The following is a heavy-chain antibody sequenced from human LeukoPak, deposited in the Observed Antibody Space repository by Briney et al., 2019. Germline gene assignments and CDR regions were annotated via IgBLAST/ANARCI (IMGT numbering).Heavy chain of an antibody. D-gene: IGHD3-10*01. CDR2: IYYSGST. CDR1: GGSISSGDYY. Sequence: SETLSLTCTVSGGSISSGDYYWSWIRQPPGKGLEWIGYIYYSGSTYYNPPLKSRVTISVDTSKSQFSLKLSSVTAADTAVYYCARMVRGVLYYFDYWGQGTLVTVSS. J-gene: IGHJ4*02. V-gene: IGHV4-30-4*01. CDR3: ARMVRGVLYYFDY.